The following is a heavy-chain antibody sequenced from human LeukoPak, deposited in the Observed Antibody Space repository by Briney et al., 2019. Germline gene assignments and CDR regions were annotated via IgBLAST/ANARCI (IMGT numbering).Heavy chain of an antibody. CDR2: ISGGGTTI. CDR3: ATETENSNYDAFDI. J-gene: IGHJ3*02. D-gene: IGHD4-11*01. CDR1: GFTFSSYE. V-gene: IGHV3-48*03. Sequence: GGSLRLSCAASGFTFSSYEMNWVRQAPGKGLEWVSYISGGGTTIFYADSVKGRFTISRDNAKNSLYLHMNSLSAEDTALYFCATETENSNYDAFDIWGQGALVTVSS.